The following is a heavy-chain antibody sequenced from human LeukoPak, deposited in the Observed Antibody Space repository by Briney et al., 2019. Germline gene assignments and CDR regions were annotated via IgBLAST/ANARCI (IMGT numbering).Heavy chain of an antibody. CDR1: GFTFTNYA. CDR2: IRGGSSST. Sequence: GGSLRLSCAASGFTFTNYAMSWVRQAPGKGLEWVSGIRGGSSSTFYADSVKGRFTISRDNAKNTLYLQMNTLRAEDTAVYYCAKTVGSPEYNSSWYSVDYWGQGTLVSVSS. J-gene: IGHJ4*02. V-gene: IGHV3-23*01. D-gene: IGHD6-13*01. CDR3: AKTVGSPEYNSSWYSVDY.